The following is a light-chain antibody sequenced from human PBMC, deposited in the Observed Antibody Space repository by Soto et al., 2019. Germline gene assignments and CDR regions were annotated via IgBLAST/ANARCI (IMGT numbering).Light chain of an antibody. Sequence: DIQLTQSPSFLSASVGDRVTITCRASQAIVSYLAWYQQQPGRPPKLLIYAASTLQSGVPSRFSGTASGTEFTLTISSLQPEDFATYYCQQLNSYPLTFGGGTKVEIK. CDR1: QAIVSY. V-gene: IGKV1-9*01. CDR2: AAS. CDR3: QQLNSYPLT. J-gene: IGKJ4*01.